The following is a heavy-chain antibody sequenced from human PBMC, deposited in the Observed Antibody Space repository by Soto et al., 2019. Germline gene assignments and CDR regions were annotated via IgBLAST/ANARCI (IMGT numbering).Heavy chain of an antibody. J-gene: IGHJ4*02. CDR2: INAGNGDT. D-gene: IGHD3-22*01. CDR1: GYTFSSYT. V-gene: IGHV1-3*01. Sequence: QVQVVQSGAEVKKPGASVKVSCKASGYTFSSYTMHWVRQAPGQRLEWMGWINAGNGDTKYSQNFQGRITITRDTSATTVYMELSSLRSEDTAVYYCARYFDRGDYYLDYWGQGTLVTVSS. CDR3: ARYFDRGDYYLDY.